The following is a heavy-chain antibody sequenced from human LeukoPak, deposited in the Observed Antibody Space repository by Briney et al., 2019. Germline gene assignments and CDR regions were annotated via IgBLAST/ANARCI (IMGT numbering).Heavy chain of an antibody. CDR2: ISSSSSTI. Sequence: GGSLRLSCAASGFTFSSYSMNWVRQAPGKGLEWVSYISSSSSTIYYADSVKGRFTLSRDNAKNSLYLQMNSLRAEDTAVYYCARDVVRRGEYYDMLTGYYVDYWGQGTLVTVSS. V-gene: IGHV3-48*04. CDR1: GFTFSSYS. CDR3: ARDVVRRGEYYDMLTGYYVDY. J-gene: IGHJ4*02. D-gene: IGHD3-9*01.